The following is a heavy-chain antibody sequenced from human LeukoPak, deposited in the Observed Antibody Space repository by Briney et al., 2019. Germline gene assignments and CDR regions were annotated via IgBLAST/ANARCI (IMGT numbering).Heavy chain of an antibody. J-gene: IGHJ3*02. V-gene: IGHV1-46*01. D-gene: IGHD2-2*03. Sequence: ASVKVSCKASGYSFTTFYMHWVRQAPGQGLEWIGIINPSGGTTSQAQKFQGRVTMTRDTSTSTVYMELSSLRSEDTAVYYCASLATIGSDSFDIWGQGTMVTVSS. CDR1: GYSFTTFY. CDR3: ASLATIGSDSFDI. CDR2: INPSGGTT.